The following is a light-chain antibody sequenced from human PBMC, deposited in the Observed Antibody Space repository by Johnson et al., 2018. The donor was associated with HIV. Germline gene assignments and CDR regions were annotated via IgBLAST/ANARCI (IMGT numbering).Light chain of an antibody. J-gene: IGLJ1*01. V-gene: IGLV1-51*02. CDR2: ENN. CDR3: GTWDSSLSANV. CDR1: SSNIGNNY. Sequence: QSVLTQSPSVSAAPGQKVTIFCSGSSSNIGNNYVSWYQQLPGTAPKLLIYENNKRPSGIPDRFSGSKSGTSATLGITGLQTGDEADYYCGTWDSSLSANVFGTGTKVTVL.